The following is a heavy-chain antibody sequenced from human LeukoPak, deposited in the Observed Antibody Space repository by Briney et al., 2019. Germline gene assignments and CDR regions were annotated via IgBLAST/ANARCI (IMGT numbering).Heavy chain of an antibody. CDR2: VSYDGSWD. Sequence: GGSPRLSCAASGFTFSNYAMHWVRQTPGKGLEWVAFVSYDGSWDSHSDSVKGRFTISRDDSKNTLYLQMTRLRAEDTAVYYCTREERGYIPAFWGQGTLVTVSS. CDR1: GFTFSNYA. V-gene: IGHV3-30*01. J-gene: IGHJ4*02. CDR3: TREERGYIPAF. D-gene: IGHD3-16*02.